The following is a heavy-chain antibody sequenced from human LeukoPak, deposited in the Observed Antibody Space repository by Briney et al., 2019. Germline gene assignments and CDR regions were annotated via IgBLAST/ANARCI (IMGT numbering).Heavy chain of an antibody. D-gene: IGHD2-8*02. CDR2: INTDGSAT. V-gene: IGHV3-74*01. CDR1: GFTFGNYW. Sequence: GGSLRLSCTASGFTFGNYWMHWVRQAPGKGLVWVSSINTDGSATSFADSVKGRFTISRHSAQNTVYLQMNSLTVEDTGVYYYTGDALLEYCTGNDCYHTDFWGQGILVTVSS. J-gene: IGHJ4*02. CDR3: TGDALLEYCTGNDCYHTDF.